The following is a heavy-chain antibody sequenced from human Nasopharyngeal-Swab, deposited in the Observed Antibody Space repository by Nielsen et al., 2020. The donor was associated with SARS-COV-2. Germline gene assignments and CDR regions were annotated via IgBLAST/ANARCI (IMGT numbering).Heavy chain of an antibody. CDR3: AKPIAVAGGYYYGMDV. V-gene: IGHV1-18*01. CDR2: ISAYNGHT. J-gene: IGHJ6*02. CDR1: GYTVISYG. D-gene: IGHD6-19*01. Sequence: ASVNVSCKSCGYTVISYGIRWVRQAPGQGREGMGWISAYNGHTNYAQKLQHRVTMTTDTSTSTAYMELRSLRSDDTGVYYRAKPIAVAGGYYYGMDVWGPGTTVTGSS.